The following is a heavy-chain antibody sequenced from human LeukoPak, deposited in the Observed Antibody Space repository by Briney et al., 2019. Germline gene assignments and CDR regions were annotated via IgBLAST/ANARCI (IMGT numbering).Heavy chain of an antibody. CDR3: TTDYGSGSYRLY. V-gene: IGHV3-15*01. D-gene: IGHD3-10*01. CDR1: GFTFSNAW. CDR2: IKSKTDGGTT. Sequence: PGGSLRLSCAASGFTFSNAWMSWVRQAPGKGLEWVGRIKSKTDGGTTDHAAPVKGRFTISRDDSKNTLYLQMNSLKTEDTAVYYCTTDYGSGSYRLYWGQGTLVTVSS. J-gene: IGHJ4*02.